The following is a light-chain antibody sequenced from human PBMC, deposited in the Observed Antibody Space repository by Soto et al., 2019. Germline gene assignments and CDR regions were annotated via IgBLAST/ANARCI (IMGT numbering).Light chain of an antibody. CDR2: GAS. V-gene: IGKV1-27*01. CDR1: QGIGAS. J-gene: IGKJ4*01. Sequence: DIQMTQSPSSLSASVGDRVTITCRASQGIGASLVWYQQKPGKAPRLLIHGASTLQSGVPSRFSGSGSGTDFTLIISSLQAEDVATYYCQKYNGAPLSFGGGTKVEIK. CDR3: QKYNGAPLS.